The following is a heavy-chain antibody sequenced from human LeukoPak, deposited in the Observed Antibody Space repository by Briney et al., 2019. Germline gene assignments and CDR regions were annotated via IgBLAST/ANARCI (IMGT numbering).Heavy chain of an antibody. J-gene: IGHJ6*03. Sequence: PGGSLRLSCAASEVTFRTYTMTWVRHAPGKGLEGVSSISGSGNYIYYADSLKGRFTISRDKANTLLFLKMSSMRAEDTAVYFCAGLRRAYYSYMDVWGKGTTVTVSS. CDR1: EVTFRTYT. CDR3: AGLRRAYYSYMDV. CDR2: ISGSGNYI. V-gene: IGHV3-21*06.